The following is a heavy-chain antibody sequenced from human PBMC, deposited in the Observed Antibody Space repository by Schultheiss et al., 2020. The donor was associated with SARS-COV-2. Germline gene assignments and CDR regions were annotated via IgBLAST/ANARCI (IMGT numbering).Heavy chain of an antibody. J-gene: IGHJ1*01. Sequence: GESLKISCAASGFTFDDYAMHWVRQAPGKGLVWVSRINSDGSSTSYADSVKGRFTISRDNAKNSLYLQMNSLRAEDTAVYYCARDPHFGGNRYFQHWGQGTLVTVSS. V-gene: IGHV3-74*01. D-gene: IGHD4-23*01. CDR1: GFTFDDYA. CDR3: ARDPHFGGNRYFQH. CDR2: INSDGSST.